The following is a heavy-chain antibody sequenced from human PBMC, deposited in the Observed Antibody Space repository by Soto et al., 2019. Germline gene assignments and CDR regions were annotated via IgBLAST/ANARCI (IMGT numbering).Heavy chain of an antibody. Sequence: QLQLQESGPGLVKPSETLSLTCTVSGGSISSHYWNWIRQSPGKGLEWIGYINYSGSTNYNPSLTSRLTISIDTSKDQFSLKLTSVTAADTAVYYCARGRIYSGYDNAPLWYFDLWGRGTLVTVSS. CDR3: ARGRIYSGYDNAPLWYFDL. V-gene: IGHV4-59*11. CDR1: GGSISSHY. J-gene: IGHJ2*01. CDR2: INYSGST. D-gene: IGHD5-12*01.